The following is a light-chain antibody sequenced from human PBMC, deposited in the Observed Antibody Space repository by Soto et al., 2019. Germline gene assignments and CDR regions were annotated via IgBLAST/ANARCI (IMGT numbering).Light chain of an antibody. CDR2: GAS. Sequence: EIVLTQSPGTRSLSPGERATLSCRSSQSVSSSYLAWYQQNPGQAPRLLIYGASSRATGIPDRFSGSGSGTDFTLTISILEPEDFAVYYCQQYGSSSWTFGQGPKVEIK. CDR1: QSVSSSY. V-gene: IGKV3-20*01. CDR3: QQYGSSSWT. J-gene: IGKJ1*01.